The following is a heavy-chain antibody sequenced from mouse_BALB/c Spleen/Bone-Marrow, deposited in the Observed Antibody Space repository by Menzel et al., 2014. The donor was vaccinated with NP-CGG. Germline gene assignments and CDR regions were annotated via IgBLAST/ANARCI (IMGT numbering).Heavy chain of an antibody. CDR3: ARRRGGAMDY. J-gene: IGHJ4*01. CDR1: GYTFTDYW. CDR2: IDTSDSYT. V-gene: IGHV1-69*01. Sequence: QVQLQQSGAELVMPGASVKMSCKASGYTFTDYWMHWVEQRPGQGLEWIGAIDTSDSYTSYNQKFKGKATLTIDGSSSTAYMQLSSLTSEDSAVYYCARRRGGAMDYWGQGTSVTVSS.